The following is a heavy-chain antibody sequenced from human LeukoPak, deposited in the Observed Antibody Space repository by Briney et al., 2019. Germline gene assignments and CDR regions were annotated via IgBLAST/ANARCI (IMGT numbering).Heavy chain of an antibody. CDR2: LYYSGST. V-gene: IGHV4-59*08. D-gene: IGHD3-16*02. Sequence: PSETLSLTCTVSGDSVSGYYWSWIRQPPGKGLEWIGYLYYSGSTNYNPSLKSRVTISVDTSKNQFSLRMSSVTAADTAVYYCARRGSYLDAWGQGTLVTVSS. CDR1: GDSVSGYY. J-gene: IGHJ5*02. CDR3: ARRGSYLDA.